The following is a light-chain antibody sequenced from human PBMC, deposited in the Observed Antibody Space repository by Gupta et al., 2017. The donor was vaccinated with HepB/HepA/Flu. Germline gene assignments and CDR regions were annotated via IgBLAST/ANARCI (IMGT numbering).Light chain of an antibody. V-gene: IGKV4-1*01. J-gene: IGKJ1*01. CDR3: QQYDSVIKT. CDR1: QSVLYSSNNKNY. CDR2: WAS. Sequence: DIVMTQSPDSLAVSLGERATINCKSSQSVLYSSNNKNYIAWYQQKPGQPPKLLFYWASTRESGVPDRFSGSGSGTDFTLTIRSLQAEDVAVYYCQQYDSVIKTFGQGTKVEIK.